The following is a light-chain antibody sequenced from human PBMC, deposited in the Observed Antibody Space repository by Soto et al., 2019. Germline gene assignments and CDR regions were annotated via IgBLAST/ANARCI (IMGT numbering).Light chain of an antibody. V-gene: IGKV3D-20*02. J-gene: IGKJ5*01. CDR1: QSVSNNY. CDR3: QQRSSWPIT. CDR2: GAS. Sequence: EIVLTQSPGTLSLSRWEIATLSWRASQSVSNNYLAWYQQKPGQAPRLLIYGASNRATGIPDRFSGSGSGTDFTLTISRLEPEDFAVYYCQQRSSWPITFGQGTRLEIK.